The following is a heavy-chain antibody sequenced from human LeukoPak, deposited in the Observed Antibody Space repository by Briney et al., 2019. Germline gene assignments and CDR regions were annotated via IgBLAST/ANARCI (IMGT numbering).Heavy chain of an antibody. CDR3: ARVMYCSSTSCYSGMDV. V-gene: IGHV1-46*01. CDR2: INPSGGST. J-gene: IGHJ6*02. Sequence: ASVKISCKASGYTFTSYYMHWVRQAPGQGLEWMGIINPSGGSTSYAQKFQGRVTMTRNTSISTAYMELSSLRSEDTAVYYCARVMYCSSTSCYSGMDVWGQGTTVTVSS. D-gene: IGHD2-2*01. CDR1: GYTFTSYY.